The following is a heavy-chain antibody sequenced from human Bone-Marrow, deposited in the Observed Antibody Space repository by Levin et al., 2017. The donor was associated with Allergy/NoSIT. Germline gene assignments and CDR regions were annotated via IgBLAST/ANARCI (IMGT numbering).Heavy chain of an antibody. CDR2: ISYRGTT. CDR3: ARLDGYYFDY. J-gene: IGHJ4*02. Sequence: SQTLSLTCTVSGGSISSAGYRWTWIRQSPGKGLEWIGYISYRGTTYYNPSLKSRLTMSLDTSEQRFSLNLNSVTAADTAIYYCARLDGYYFDYWGQGTLVTVSS. V-gene: IGHV4-31*03. CDR1: GGSISSAGYR. D-gene: IGHD3-9*01.